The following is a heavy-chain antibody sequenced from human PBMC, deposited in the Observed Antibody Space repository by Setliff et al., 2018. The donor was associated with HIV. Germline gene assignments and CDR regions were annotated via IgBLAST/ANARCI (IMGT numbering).Heavy chain of an antibody. J-gene: IGHJ3*02. Sequence: ASVKVSCKASGYNFSSNGISWVRQAPGQGLEWMGWMNPNSGNTGYAQKFQGRVTMTRNTSISTAYMELSSLRSDDTAVYYCARGNLGVHAFDIWGQGTMVTVSS. CDR3: ARGNLGVHAFDI. CDR1: GYNFSSNG. D-gene: IGHD7-27*01. CDR2: MNPNSGNT. V-gene: IGHV1-8*02.